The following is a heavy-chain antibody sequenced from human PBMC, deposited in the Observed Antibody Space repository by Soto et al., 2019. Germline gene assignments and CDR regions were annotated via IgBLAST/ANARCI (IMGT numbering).Heavy chain of an antibody. J-gene: IGHJ4*02. Sequence: GGSLRLSCAASGFTFDDYAMHWVRQAPGKGLEWVSGISWNSGSIGYADSVKGRFTISRDNAKNSLYLQMNSLRAEDTALYYCANFHWNYCYWGQGTLVTVSS. V-gene: IGHV3-9*01. CDR2: ISWNSGSI. CDR3: ANFHWNYCY. CDR1: GFTFDDYA. D-gene: IGHD1-7*01.